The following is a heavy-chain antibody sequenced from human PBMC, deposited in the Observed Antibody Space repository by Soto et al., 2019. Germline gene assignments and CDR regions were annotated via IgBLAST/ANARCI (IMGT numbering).Heavy chain of an antibody. D-gene: IGHD2-15*01. Sequence: ASVKVSCKASGYTFTSYAMHWVRQAPGQRLEWMGWINAGNGNTKYSQKFQGRVTITRDTSASTAYMELSSLRSEDTAMYYCAFGGSPDAFDIWGQGTMVTVSS. CDR3: AFGGSPDAFDI. V-gene: IGHV1-3*01. CDR1: GYTFTSYA. J-gene: IGHJ3*02. CDR2: INAGNGNT.